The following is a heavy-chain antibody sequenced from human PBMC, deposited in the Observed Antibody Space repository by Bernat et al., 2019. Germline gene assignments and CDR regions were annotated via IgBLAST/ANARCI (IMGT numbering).Heavy chain of an antibody. CDR1: GFPFSSCA. J-gene: IGHJ4*01. CDR3: VTYYFGTGTHHPGNC. D-gene: IGHD3-10*01. V-gene: IGHV3-48*01. CDR2: ISPGSDTK. Sequence: EVHLVESGGGLVQPGGSLRLSCAASGFPFSSCAMNWVRQAPGKGLEWVSYISPGSDTKYYADSVKGRFTISRDNAKNFLYLQINSLRAEDTAVYYCVTYYFGTGTHHPGNCWGHGTLVTVSS.